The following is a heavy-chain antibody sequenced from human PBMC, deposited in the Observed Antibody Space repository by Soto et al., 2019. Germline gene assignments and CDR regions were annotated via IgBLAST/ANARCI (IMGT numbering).Heavy chain of an antibody. D-gene: IGHD3-3*01. CDR2: ISYDGSNK. V-gene: IGHV3-30-3*01. CDR3: ARGGAFVEVVGQYYYGMDV. J-gene: IGHJ6*02. CDR1: GFTLSSYV. Sequence: QVQLVESGGGVVQPGRSLRLSCAGSGFTLSSYVMHWVRQAPGKGLEWVAIISYDGSNKYYADSVKGRFTISSDNSKNRLYLQMNSLRGEDTAVDYCARGGAFVEVVGQYYYGMDVWGQGTTVTVSS.